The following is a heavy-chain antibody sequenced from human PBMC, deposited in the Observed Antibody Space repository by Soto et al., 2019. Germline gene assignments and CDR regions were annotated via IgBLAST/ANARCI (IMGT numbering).Heavy chain of an antibody. CDR1: GYTLTELS. Sequence: XSVKVPFTVSGYTLTELSMHLLRHTPGKGLEWMGGFDPEDGETIYAQKFQDRVSMTIDTSTGTAYMELRSLTSDDTAIYYCAKNGQPPYYYYGLDVWGQGTKVTVSS. D-gene: IGHD2-8*01. CDR3: AKNGQPPYYYYGLDV. V-gene: IGHV1-24*01. J-gene: IGHJ6*02. CDR2: FDPEDGET.